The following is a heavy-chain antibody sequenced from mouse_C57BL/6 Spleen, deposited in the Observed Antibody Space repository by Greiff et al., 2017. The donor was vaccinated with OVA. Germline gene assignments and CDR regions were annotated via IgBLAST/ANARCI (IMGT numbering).Heavy chain of an antibody. CDR3: ARAVYYGSSPSFDY. CDR2: ISDGGSYT. CDR1: GFTFSSYA. D-gene: IGHD1-1*01. J-gene: IGHJ2*01. Sequence: DVKLVESGGGLVKPGGSLKLSCAASGFTFSSYAMSWVRQTPEKRLEWVATISDGGSYTYYPDNVKGRFTISRDNAKNNLYLQMSHLKSEDTAMYYCARAVYYGSSPSFDYWGQGTTLTVSS. V-gene: IGHV5-4*03.